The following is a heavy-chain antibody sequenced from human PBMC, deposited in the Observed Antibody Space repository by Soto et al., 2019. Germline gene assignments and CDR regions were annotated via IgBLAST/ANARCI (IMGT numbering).Heavy chain of an antibody. CDR3: ARDEGYSSSSNSYYYYGMDV. J-gene: IGHJ6*02. CDR1: GGSFSGFY. V-gene: IGHV4-34*01. Sequence: SETLSLTCAVYGGSFSGFYWSWIRQPPGKGLEWIGEIYHSGSTNYNPSLKSRVTISVDKSKNQFSLKLSSVTAADTAVYYCARDEGYSSSSNSYYYYGMDVWGQGTTVTVSS. D-gene: IGHD6-6*01. CDR2: IYHSGST.